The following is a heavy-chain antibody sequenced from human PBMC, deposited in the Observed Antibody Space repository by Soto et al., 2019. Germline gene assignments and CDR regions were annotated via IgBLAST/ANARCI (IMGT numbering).Heavy chain of an antibody. V-gene: IGHV3-23*01. D-gene: IGHD1-26*01. J-gene: IGHJ4*02. CDR2: ISGSGGST. CDR1: VFAFSSYA. CDR3: ASNRGRYSGSYSGSY. Sequence: LRLSCAASVFAFSSYARSCVRQAPWKGLDWVSAISGSGGSTYYADSVKGRFTISRDNSKNTLYLQMNSLRAEDTAVYYCASNRGRYSGSYSGSYWGQGTLVTVSS.